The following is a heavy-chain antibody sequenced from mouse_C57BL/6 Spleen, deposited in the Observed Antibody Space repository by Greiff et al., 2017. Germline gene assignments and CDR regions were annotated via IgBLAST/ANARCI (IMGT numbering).Heavy chain of an antibody. CDR2: IHPNSGST. J-gene: IGHJ3*01. CDR1: GYTFTSYW. D-gene: IGHD2-1*01. V-gene: IGHV1-64*01. Sequence: QVKLQQPGAELVKPGASVKLSCKASGYTFTSYWMHWVKQRPGQGLEWIGMIHPNSGSTNYNEKFKSKATLTVYKSSSTAYMHLSSLTSEDSAVYYCARDYGNSGPYWGQGTLVTVSA. CDR3: ARDYGNSGPY.